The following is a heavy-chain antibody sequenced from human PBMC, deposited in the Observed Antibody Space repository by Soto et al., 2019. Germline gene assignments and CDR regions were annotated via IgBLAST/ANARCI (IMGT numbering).Heavy chain of an antibody. V-gene: IGHV1-8*01. CDR3: TKARLWGGDGYNSYYYNAMDV. Sequence: ASVKVSCKASGYSFTSYDINWVRQATRQGLEWMGWMNPNSGNTGYAQKFQGRVTMTRNTSISTAYMELSSLRSDDTALYYCTKARLWGGDGYNSYYYNAMDVWGQGTTVTVSS. CDR2: MNPNSGNT. CDR1: GYSFTSYD. J-gene: IGHJ6*02. D-gene: IGHD3-16*01.